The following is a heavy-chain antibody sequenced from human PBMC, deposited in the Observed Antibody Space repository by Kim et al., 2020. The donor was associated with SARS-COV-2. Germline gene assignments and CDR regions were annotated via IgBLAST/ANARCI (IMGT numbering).Heavy chain of an antibody. V-gene: IGHV3-66*01. CDR2: IYSGGST. CDR1: GFTVSSNY. Sequence: GGSLRLSCAASGFTVSSNYMSWVRQAPGKGLEWVSVIYSGGSTYYADSVKGRFTISRDNSKNTEYLQMNSRRAEDTAVYYCAAGPIVPAAADIRSAFDYWGQGTLVTVSS. CDR3: AAGPIVPAAADIRSAFDY. D-gene: IGHD2-2*01. J-gene: IGHJ4*02.